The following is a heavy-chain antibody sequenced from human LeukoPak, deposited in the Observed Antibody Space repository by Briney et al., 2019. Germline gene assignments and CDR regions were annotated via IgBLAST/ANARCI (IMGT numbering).Heavy chain of an antibody. V-gene: IGHV1-2*06. CDR1: GYTFTGYY. J-gene: IGHJ3*02. CDR3: ARESWKGSTTDGFDI. D-gene: IGHD5/OR15-5a*01. Sequence: ASVKVSCKASGYTFTGYYMHWVRQAPGQGLEWMGRINPNSGGTNYAQKFQGRVTMTRDTSISTAYMELSRLRSDDTAVYYCARESWKGSTTDGFDIWGQGTMVTVSS. CDR2: INPNSGGT.